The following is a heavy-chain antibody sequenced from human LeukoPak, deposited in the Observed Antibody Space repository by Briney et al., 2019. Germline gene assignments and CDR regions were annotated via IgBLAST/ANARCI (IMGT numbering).Heavy chain of an antibody. J-gene: IGHJ4*02. Sequence: GGSLRLSCAASGFTFSYYYMSWIRQAPGKGLEWVSYISTSGSTIYYADSVKGRFTISRDNAKNSLYLQMNSLRAEDTAVYYCARDDTSGYYMLDYWGQGTLVTVSS. CDR1: GFTFSYYY. D-gene: IGHD3-22*01. CDR3: ARDDTSGYYMLDY. CDR2: ISTSGSTI. V-gene: IGHV3-11*01.